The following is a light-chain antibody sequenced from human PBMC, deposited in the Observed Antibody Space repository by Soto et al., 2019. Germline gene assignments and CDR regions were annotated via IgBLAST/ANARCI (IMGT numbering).Light chain of an antibody. J-gene: IGLJ1*01. CDR1: SSDVGGYNF. V-gene: IGLV2-14*01. Sequence: HSALAQPASVSGSPGQSVTISCTGTSSDVGGYNFVSWYQQYPGKVPKLIIHQVIDRPSGVPDRFSGSKSGNTASLTISGLQAEDEADYYCSLYTSSSTYVFGTGTKLTVL. CDR3: SLYTSSSTYV. CDR2: QVI.